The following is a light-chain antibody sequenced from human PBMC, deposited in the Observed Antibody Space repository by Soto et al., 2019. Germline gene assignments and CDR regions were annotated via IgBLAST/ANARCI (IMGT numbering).Light chain of an antibody. V-gene: IGLV1-40*01. CDR2: GNT. Sequence: QSVLTQPPSVSGAPGQRVTISCTGSSSNIGAGYDVHWYQQLPGTAPKLLVHGNTDRPSGVPDRFSGSKSGTSASLAITGLQAEDEADYYCQSYDSSLSGWLCGGGTQVTVL. CDR3: QSYDSSLSGWL. CDR1: SSNIGAGYD. J-gene: IGLJ2*01.